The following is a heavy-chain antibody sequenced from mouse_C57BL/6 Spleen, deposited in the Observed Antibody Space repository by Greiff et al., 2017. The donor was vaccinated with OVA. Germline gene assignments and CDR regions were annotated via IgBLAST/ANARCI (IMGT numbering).Heavy chain of an antibody. CDR1: GYTFTDYN. V-gene: IGHV1-18*01. CDR3: AISHSNPSYWYFDV. J-gene: IGHJ1*03. Sequence: EVQLQQSGPELVKPGASVKIPCKASGYTFTDYNMDWVKQSHGKSLEWIGDINPNNGGTIYNQKFKGKATLTVDKSSSTAYMELRSLTSEDTAVYYCAISHSNPSYWYFDVWGTGTTVTVSS. CDR2: INPNNGGT. D-gene: IGHD2-5*01.